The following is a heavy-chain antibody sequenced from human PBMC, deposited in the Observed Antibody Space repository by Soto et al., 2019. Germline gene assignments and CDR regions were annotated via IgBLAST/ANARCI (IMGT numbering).Heavy chain of an antibody. J-gene: IGHJ5*02. CDR3: TREQSDDNYDDP. D-gene: IGHD3-22*01. CDR2: IYYSGGT. Sequence: SETLSLTCTVSGAALSSGGYFYTWVRQPPGNGLAWLGYIYYSGGTNYNPSLKSRVTISLDKSKIQFSLSLLSVTAADTAVYSCTREQSDDNYDDPWGQGTLVTVS. CDR1: GAALSSGGYF. V-gene: IGHV4-61*08.